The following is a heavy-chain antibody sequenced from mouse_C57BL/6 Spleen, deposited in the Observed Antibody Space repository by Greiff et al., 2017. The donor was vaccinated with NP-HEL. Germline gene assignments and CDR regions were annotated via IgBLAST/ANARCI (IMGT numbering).Heavy chain of an antibody. CDR1: GYTFTSYW. Sequence: VQLQQPGAELVKPGASVKLSCKASGYTFTSYWMHWVKQRPGRGLEWIGRIDPNSGGTKYNEKFKSKATLTVDKPSSTAYMQRSILTSEDSAVYYCAREEGYYYGSSPYYFDYWGKGTTLTVSS. CDR3: AREEGYYYGSSPYYFDY. D-gene: IGHD1-1*01. V-gene: IGHV1-72*01. CDR2: IDPNSGGT. J-gene: IGHJ2*01.